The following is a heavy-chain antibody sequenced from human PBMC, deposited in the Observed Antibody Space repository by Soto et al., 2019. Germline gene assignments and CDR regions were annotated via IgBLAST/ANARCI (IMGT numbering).Heavy chain of an antibody. Sequence: GGSLRLSCAGSGFTFRWFGMNWVRQAPGKGLEWVARISNDGSNEYYVDSVKGRFTISRDNSKNTLYLQMDSLRAEDTAVYYCAKGEVRGIIPSYFDYWGLGTLVTVS. D-gene: IGHD3-10*01. V-gene: IGHV3-30*18. CDR3: AKGEVRGIIPSYFDY. CDR2: ISNDGSNE. CDR1: GFTFRWFG. J-gene: IGHJ4*02.